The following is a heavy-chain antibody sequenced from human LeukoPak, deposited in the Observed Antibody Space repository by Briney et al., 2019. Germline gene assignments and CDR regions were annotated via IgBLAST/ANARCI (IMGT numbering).Heavy chain of an antibody. J-gene: IGHJ4*02. CDR3: APDSLSQSY. Sequence: ASVKVSCKVSGYTLTELSMHWVRQAPGKGLEWMGGFDPEDGETIYAQKFQGRVTMTEDTSTDKAYMELSILRSADTAVYYCAPDSLSQSYWGQGTLVTVSS. V-gene: IGHV1-24*01. CDR1: GYTLTELS. CDR2: FDPEDGET.